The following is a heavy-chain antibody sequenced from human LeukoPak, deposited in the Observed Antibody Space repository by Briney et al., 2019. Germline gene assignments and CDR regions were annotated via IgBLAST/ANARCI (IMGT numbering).Heavy chain of an antibody. J-gene: IGHJ4*02. V-gene: IGHV3-23*01. D-gene: IGHD5-12*01. CDR3: AKNSLYSGYDSTFDY. CDR2: ISGSGGST. Sequence: HAGGSLRLSCAASGFTFSSYAMSWVRQAPGKGLEWVSAISGSGGSTYYADSVKGRFTISRDNSKNTLYLQMNSLRAEDTAVYYCAKNSLYSGYDSTFDYWGQGTLVTVSS. CDR1: GFTFSSYA.